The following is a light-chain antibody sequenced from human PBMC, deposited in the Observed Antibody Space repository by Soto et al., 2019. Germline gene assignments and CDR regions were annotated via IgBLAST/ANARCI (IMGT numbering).Light chain of an antibody. Sequence: ETVLTQSPATLSLSPGERATLSCRASQSISSFLAWFQQKPGQAPRLLIYDASNRATGIPARFSGSGSGADFTLTSSSLEPEDFAVYYFQQRRNWPLTFGGGTRVEIK. CDR1: QSISSF. CDR3: QQRRNWPLT. CDR2: DAS. J-gene: IGKJ4*01. V-gene: IGKV3-11*01.